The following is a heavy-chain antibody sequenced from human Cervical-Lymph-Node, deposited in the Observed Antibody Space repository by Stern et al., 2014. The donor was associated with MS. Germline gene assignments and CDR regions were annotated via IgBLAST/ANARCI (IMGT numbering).Heavy chain of an antibody. CDR3: ARSDVPAAVASIDY. CDR1: GDAIRNYA. V-gene: IGHV1-69*01. Sequence: VQLVESGAEVKKPGSSVKVSCKASGDAIRNYAFSWVRQATGQGLEWMGGTIPLFGTANYAQKFQGRITLSADESTSTAYMELSSLRPEDTAVYYCARSDVPAAVASIDYWGQGTLVTVSS. J-gene: IGHJ4*02. CDR2: TIPLFGTA. D-gene: IGHD2-2*01.